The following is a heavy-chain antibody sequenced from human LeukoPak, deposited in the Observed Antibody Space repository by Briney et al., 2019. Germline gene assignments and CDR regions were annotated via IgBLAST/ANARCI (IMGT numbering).Heavy chain of an antibody. Sequence: GGSLRLSCTASGFSFSGHWMHWARQLPGKGLVWVSRISPTGSTTSYADSVKGRFTVSRDNAKNTLYLQVNNLRAEDTAVYYCAKCSTSAYTTGWCNWIDPWGQGTLVTVSS. D-gene: IGHD6-19*01. CDR2: ISPTGSTT. V-gene: IGHV3-74*01. CDR1: GFSFSGHW. J-gene: IGHJ5*02. CDR3: AKCSTSAYTTGWCNWIDP.